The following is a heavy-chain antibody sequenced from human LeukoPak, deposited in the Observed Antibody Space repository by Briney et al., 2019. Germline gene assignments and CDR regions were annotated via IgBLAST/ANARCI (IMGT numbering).Heavy chain of an antibody. CDR2: TSYDGSNK. Sequence: PGRSLRLSCAASGFTFRSCGMHWVRQAPGKGLEWVAVTSYDGSNKYYADSVKGRFTISRDNSKNTLYLQMGSLRAEDTAVYYCAKGLGMAAAGTMSYYGMDVWGQGTTVTVS. V-gene: IGHV3-30*18. CDR3: AKGLGMAAAGTMSYYGMDV. J-gene: IGHJ6*02. CDR1: GFTFRSCG. D-gene: IGHD6-13*01.